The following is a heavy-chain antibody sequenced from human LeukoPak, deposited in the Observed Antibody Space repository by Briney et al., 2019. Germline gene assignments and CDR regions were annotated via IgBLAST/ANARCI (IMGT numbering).Heavy chain of an antibody. CDR1: GFTFSSYA. V-gene: IGHV3-23*01. CDR3: AKEVFAWFGSPRDAFDI. Sequence: GGSLRLSCAASGFTFSSYAMSWVRQAPGKGLEWVSAISGSGGSTYYADSVKGRFTISRDNSKNTLYLQMNSLRAEDTAVYYCAKEVFAWFGSPRDAFDIWGQGTMVTVSS. J-gene: IGHJ3*02. CDR2: ISGSGGST. D-gene: IGHD3-10*01.